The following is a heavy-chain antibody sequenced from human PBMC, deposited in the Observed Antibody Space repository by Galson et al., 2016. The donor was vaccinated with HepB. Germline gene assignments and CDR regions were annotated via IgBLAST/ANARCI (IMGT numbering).Heavy chain of an antibody. J-gene: IGHJ4*02. Sequence: SETLSLTCTVSGGSISSSSYYWGWIRQPPGKGLEWIGSIYYSGSTDYNPSLKSRVAISVDTSKNQFSLNLSSVTAADTAVYYCARRVVRATSEYFDYWGQGNLVTVSS. CDR2: IYYSGST. CDR1: GGSISSSSYY. CDR3: ARRVVRATSEYFDY. D-gene: IGHD1-26*01. V-gene: IGHV4-39*01.